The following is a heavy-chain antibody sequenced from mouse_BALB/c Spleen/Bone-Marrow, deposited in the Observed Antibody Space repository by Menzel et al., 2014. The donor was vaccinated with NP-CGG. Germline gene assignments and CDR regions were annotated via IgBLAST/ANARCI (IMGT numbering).Heavy chain of an antibody. J-gene: IGHJ4*01. Sequence: VQLQQSGPELVKPGASVKISCKASGYAFSSSWMNWVKQRPGQGLEWIGRIYPGDGDTHYSGKFKGKATLTADKSSSTAYMLLSSLTSVDSAVYFCARSDGYRALDYWGQGTSVTVSS. CDR3: ARSDGYRALDY. CDR2: IYPGDGDT. CDR1: GYAFSSSW. D-gene: IGHD2-3*01. V-gene: IGHV1-82*01.